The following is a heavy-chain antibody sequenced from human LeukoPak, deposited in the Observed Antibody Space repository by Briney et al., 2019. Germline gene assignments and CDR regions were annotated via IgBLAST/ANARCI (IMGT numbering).Heavy chain of an antibody. D-gene: IGHD3-10*01. CDR1: GFTVSSNY. CDR2: IYSGGST. Sequence: PGGSLRLSCAASGFTVSSNYMSWVRQAPAKGLEWVSVIYSGGSTYYADSVKGRFTISRDNSKNTLYLQMNSLRAEETAVYYCARSIKGWFDPWGQGTLVTVSS. J-gene: IGHJ5*02. CDR3: ARSIKGWFDP. V-gene: IGHV3-53*01.